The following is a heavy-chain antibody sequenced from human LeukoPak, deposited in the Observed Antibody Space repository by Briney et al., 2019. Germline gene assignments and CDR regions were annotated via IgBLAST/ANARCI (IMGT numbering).Heavy chain of an antibody. CDR3: ARDIVGATLDFDY. V-gene: IGHV4-39*07. J-gene: IGHJ4*02. D-gene: IGHD1-26*01. Sequence: SETLSLTCTVSGGSISSSSYYWGWIRQPPGKGLEWIGSIYYSGSTYYNPSLKSRVTISVDTSKNQFSLKLSSVTAADTAVYYCARDIVGATLDFDYWGQGTLVTVSS. CDR1: GGSISSSSYY. CDR2: IYYSGST.